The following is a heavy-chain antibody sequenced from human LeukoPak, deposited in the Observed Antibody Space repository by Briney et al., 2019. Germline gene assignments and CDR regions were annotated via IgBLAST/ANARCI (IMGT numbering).Heavy chain of an antibody. CDR3: ASARTAAFMDV. J-gene: IGHJ6*04. CDR2: IYTSGST. V-gene: IGHV4-4*07. CDR1: GGSISSYY. D-gene: IGHD6-25*01. Sequence: SETLSRTCTVSGGSISSYYWSWIRQPAGKGLERIGRIYTSGSTNYNPSLKSRVTMSVDTSKNQFSLKLGSVTAADTAVYYCASARTAAFMDVWGKGTTVTVSS.